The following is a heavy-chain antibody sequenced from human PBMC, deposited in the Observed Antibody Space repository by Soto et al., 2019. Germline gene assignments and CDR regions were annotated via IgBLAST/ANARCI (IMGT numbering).Heavy chain of an antibody. CDR3: ARDQSGIGWYVDWFDP. CDR2: IHAGNGNT. Sequence: QGQLMQSGAEVKKPGASVKVSCKASGYTFNSHAIHWMRQAPGQRLEWMGWIHAGNGNTYYSEKFKGRVSLTRDTVATTVYMELTSLTSEDTGVYYCARDQSGIGWYVDWFDPWGQGTLVTVSS. CDR1: GYTFNSHA. D-gene: IGHD6-19*01. V-gene: IGHV1-3*01. J-gene: IGHJ5*02.